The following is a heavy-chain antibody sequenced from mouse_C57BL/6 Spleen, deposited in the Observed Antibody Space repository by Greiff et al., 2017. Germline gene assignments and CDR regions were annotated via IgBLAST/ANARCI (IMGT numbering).Heavy chain of an antibody. D-gene: IGHD2-2*01. CDR3: ARADGYDGAMDY. J-gene: IGHJ4*01. Sequence: VQLQQPGAELVKPGASVKLSCKASGYTFTSYWMHWVKQRPGRGLEWIGRIVPNSGGTKYNEKFKSQATLTVDKPSSSAYMQLSRLTSEDSAVYYCARADGYDGAMDYWGQGTSVTVSS. V-gene: IGHV1-72*01. CDR2: IVPNSGGT. CDR1: GYTFTSYW.